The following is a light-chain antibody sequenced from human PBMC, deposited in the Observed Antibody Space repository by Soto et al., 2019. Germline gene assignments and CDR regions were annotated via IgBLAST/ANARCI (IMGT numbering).Light chain of an antibody. CDR2: GAS. Sequence: EVVMTQSPATLSVSPGEGATLSCRASQSVRSNFLAWYQQKPGQAPRLLIYGASNRATGIPARFSGSGSGTDFTLTISSLEPEDFAVYYCQQRSNWPSTFGQGTRLEIK. V-gene: IGKV3-11*01. J-gene: IGKJ5*01. CDR1: QSVRSNF. CDR3: QQRSNWPST.